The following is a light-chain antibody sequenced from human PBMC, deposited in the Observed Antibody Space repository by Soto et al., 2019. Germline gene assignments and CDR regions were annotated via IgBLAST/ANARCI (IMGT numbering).Light chain of an antibody. V-gene: IGKV3-11*01. CDR3: QQRGNWPS. CDR2: DAY. J-gene: IGKJ4*01. Sequence: EVVLTQSPVTLSLSPGERATLSCRASQSFRGLLAWYQQKPGQAPRLLIYDAYNRATGIPARFSGSGSGTDFTLTISSLEPEDFALYYCQQRGNWPSFGGGTKVEIK. CDR1: QSFRGL.